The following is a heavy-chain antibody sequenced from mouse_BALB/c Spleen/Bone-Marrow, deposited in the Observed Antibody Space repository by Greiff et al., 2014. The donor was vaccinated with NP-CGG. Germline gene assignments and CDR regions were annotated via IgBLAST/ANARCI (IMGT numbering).Heavy chain of an antibody. Sequence: EVMLVESGGDLVKPGGSLKLSCAASGFTFSSYGMSWVRQTPDKRLEWVATISSGGSYTYYPDSVKGRFTISRDNAKNTLYLQMSSLKSVDTAMYYCARPYDFGAWFAYWGQGTLVTVSA. CDR3: ARPYDFGAWFAY. CDR1: GFTFSSYG. V-gene: IGHV5-6*01. D-gene: IGHD2-4*01. CDR2: ISSGGSYT. J-gene: IGHJ3*01.